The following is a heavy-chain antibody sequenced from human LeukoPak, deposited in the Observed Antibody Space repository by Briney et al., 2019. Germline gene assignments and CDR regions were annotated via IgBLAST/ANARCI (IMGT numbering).Heavy chain of an antibody. CDR3: ARFVVPAAMDWYFDL. CDR1: GGSISSYY. D-gene: IGHD2-2*01. V-gene: IGHV4-59*01. Sequence: SETLSLTCTVSGGSISSYYWSWIRQPPGKGLEWIGYIYYSGSTNYNPSLKSRVTISVDTSKNQFSLKLSSVTAADTAVYYCARFVVPAAMDWYFDLWGRGTLVTVSP. J-gene: IGHJ2*01. CDR2: IYYSGST.